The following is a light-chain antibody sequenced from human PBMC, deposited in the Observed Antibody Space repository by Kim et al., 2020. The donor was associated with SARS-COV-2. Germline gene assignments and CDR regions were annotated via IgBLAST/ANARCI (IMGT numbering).Light chain of an antibody. CDR3: NSRDNSGDHVV. V-gene: IGLV3-19*01. CDR1: SLRTYY. CDR2: GKN. J-gene: IGLJ2*01. Sequence: SSELTQDPAVSVALGQTVRITCQGDSLRTYYASWYQQKPGQAPILVIYGKNNRPSGIPDRFSGSSSGNTASSTVTGAQAVDEADYYCNSRDNSGDHVVLGGGTKLIVL.